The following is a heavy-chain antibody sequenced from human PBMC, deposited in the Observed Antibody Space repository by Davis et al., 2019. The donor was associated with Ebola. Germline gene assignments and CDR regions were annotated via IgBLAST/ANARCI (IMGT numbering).Heavy chain of an antibody. CDR1: GGTFSSYA. CDR3: ARGRRIAVAGTDY. D-gene: IGHD6-19*01. J-gene: IGHJ4*02. Sequence: SVKVSCKASGGTFSSYAISWVRQAPGQGLEWMGGIIPIFGTANYAQKFQGRVTMTRDTSTSTVYMELSSLRSEDTAVYYCARGRRIAVAGTDYWGQGTLVTVSS. V-gene: IGHV1-69*05. CDR2: IIPIFGTA.